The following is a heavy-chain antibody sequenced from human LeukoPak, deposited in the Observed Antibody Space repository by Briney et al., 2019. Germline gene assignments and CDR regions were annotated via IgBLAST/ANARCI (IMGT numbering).Heavy chain of an antibody. J-gene: IGHJ4*02. CDR3: ARDPSSVTPDFFDN. V-gene: IGHV1-2*02. CDR2: IDANNGDT. D-gene: IGHD4-11*01. Sequence: ASMTVICKASGYTFRGNYIHWLRQAPGQGLEWMGWIDANNGDTKSAQKFQGRVTMSRDTSISTAYMDLSSLSPDDAAVYYCARDPSSVTPDFFDNWGQGTLVSVSS. CDR1: GYTFRGNY.